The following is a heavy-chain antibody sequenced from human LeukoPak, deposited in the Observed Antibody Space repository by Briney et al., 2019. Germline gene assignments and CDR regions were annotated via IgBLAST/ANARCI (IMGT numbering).Heavy chain of an antibody. V-gene: IGHV3-48*04. Sequence: GGSLRLSCVASGFTFRSYSMNWVRQAPGKGLEWVSYISSTSGTIYYADSVKGRFTISRDNAKNSLYLQMNSLRAEDTAVYYCARYSSGWPRGYYFDYWGQGTLVTVSS. J-gene: IGHJ4*02. D-gene: IGHD6-19*01. CDR3: ARYSSGWPRGYYFDY. CDR1: GFTFRSYS. CDR2: ISSTSGTI.